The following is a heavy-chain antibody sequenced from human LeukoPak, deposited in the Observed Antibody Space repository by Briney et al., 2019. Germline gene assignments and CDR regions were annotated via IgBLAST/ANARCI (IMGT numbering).Heavy chain of an antibody. Sequence: SENLSLTCTVSGGSMSGAYWSWIRQPPGKGLEWIGYVFFTGNTNYNPSLGSRLTISVDTSRSQFSLKLSSVTAADTAVYYCARQTYYGSGSYYNGDAFDIWGQGTMVTVSS. CDR1: GGSMSGAY. V-gene: IGHV4-59*12. CDR2: VFFTGNT. J-gene: IGHJ3*02. D-gene: IGHD3-10*01. CDR3: ARQTYYGSGSYYNGDAFDI.